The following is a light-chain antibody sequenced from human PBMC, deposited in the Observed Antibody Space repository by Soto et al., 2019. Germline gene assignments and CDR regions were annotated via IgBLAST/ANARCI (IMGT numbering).Light chain of an antibody. CDR3: QHYNSYSEA. V-gene: IGKV3-20*01. CDR1: QSVSSNY. J-gene: IGKJ1*01. Sequence: IVFTQSPCTLSLSPGERATLSCRASQSVSSNYLAWYQQKPGQAPRLLIYRASSRATGIPDRFSGSGSGTDFTLTISRLEPEDFATYYCQHYNSYSEAFGQGTKVDI. CDR2: RAS.